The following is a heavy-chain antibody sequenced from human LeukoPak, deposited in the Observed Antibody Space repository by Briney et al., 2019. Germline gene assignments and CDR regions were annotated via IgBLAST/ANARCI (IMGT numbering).Heavy chain of an antibody. V-gene: IGHV3-23*01. J-gene: IGHJ4*02. Sequence: PGGSLRLSCAASGFTFSSYAMSWVRQAPGKGLEWVSAISSSGGTTDYADSVKGRFTISRDNSKNTLYLQMNSLRAEDTAIYYCAKDRWSSSSGNYFDYWGQGTLVTISS. CDR2: ISSSGGTT. CDR1: GFTFSSYA. D-gene: IGHD6-6*01. CDR3: AKDRWSSSSGNYFDY.